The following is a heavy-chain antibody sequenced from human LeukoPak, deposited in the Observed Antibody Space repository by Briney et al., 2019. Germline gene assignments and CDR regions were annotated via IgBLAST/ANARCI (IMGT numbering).Heavy chain of an antibody. CDR3: ARGRYYGMDV. Sequence: GGSLRLSCAASGFTFSSHWMHWVRQTPGKGLVWVSRINTDGSGTAYADSVKGRFAISRDNAKNTLYLQMNSLRAEDTAVYYCARGRYYGMDVWGQGTTVTVSS. J-gene: IGHJ6*02. CDR2: INTDGSGT. CDR1: GFTFSSHW. V-gene: IGHV3-74*01.